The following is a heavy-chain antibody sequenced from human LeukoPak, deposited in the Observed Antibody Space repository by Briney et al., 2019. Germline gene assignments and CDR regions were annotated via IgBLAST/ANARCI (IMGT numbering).Heavy chain of an antibody. J-gene: IGHJ4*02. CDR1: GGSISSYY. V-gene: IGHV4-59*01. Sequence: SETLSLTCTVSGGSISSYYWSWIRQPPGKGLEWIGYIYYSGSTNYNPSLKSRVTISVDTSKNQFSLKLSSVTAADTAVYYCARDSYNYSYYYFDYWGQGTLVTVSS. CDR3: ARDSYNYSYYYFDY. CDR2: IYYSGST. D-gene: IGHD5-18*01.